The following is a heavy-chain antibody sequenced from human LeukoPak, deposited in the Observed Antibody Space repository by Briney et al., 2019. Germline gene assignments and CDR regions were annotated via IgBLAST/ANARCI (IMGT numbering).Heavy chain of an antibody. CDR3: ARRGWSRQFDY. Sequence: GGSLRLSCAASGFTFSSYSMNWVRQAPGKGLEWVSSISSSSSYIYYADSVKGRFTISRDNAKNSLYLQMNSLRAEDTAVYYCARRGWSRQFDYWGQGTQVTVSS. J-gene: IGHJ4*02. V-gene: IGHV3-21*04. CDR1: GFTFSSYS. CDR2: ISSSSSYI. D-gene: IGHD3-3*01.